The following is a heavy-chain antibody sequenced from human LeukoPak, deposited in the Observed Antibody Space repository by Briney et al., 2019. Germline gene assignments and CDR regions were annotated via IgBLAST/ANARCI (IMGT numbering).Heavy chain of an antibody. CDR3: TTALPIVVVTATDSYYFDY. Sequence: GGSLRLSCAASGFTFSNAWMSWVRQAPGKGLEWVGRIKSKTDGGTTDYAAPVKGRFTISRDDSKNTLYLQMNSLKTEDTAVYYCTTALPIVVVTATDSYYFDYWGQGTLVTVSS. CDR2: IKSKTDGGTT. CDR1: GFTFSNAW. J-gene: IGHJ4*02. V-gene: IGHV3-15*01. D-gene: IGHD2-21*02.